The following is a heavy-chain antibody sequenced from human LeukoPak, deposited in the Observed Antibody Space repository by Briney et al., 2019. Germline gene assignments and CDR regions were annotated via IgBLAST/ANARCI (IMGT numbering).Heavy chain of an antibody. V-gene: IGHV3-74*01. CDR3: VSFYEAY. D-gene: IGHD2/OR15-2a*01. J-gene: IGHJ4*02. CDR1: GTTLSSYW. Sequence: GGSLRLSCAASGTTLSSYWMHWVRQVPGKGLVWVSRINSDGSTISYADSVKGRFTISKDNAKNTVYLQMNNLRAEDTAVYYCVSFYEAYWGRGTLVTVSS. CDR2: INSDGSTI.